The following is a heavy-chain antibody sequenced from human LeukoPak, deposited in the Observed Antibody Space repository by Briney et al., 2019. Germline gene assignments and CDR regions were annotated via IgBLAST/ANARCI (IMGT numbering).Heavy chain of an antibody. CDR2: IKQDGSEK. CDR1: GFTFSSYG. D-gene: IGHD5-24*01. J-gene: IGHJ4*02. V-gene: IGHV3-7*01. CDR3: ARGGRWSSYYFDY. Sequence: PGGSLRLSCAASGFTFSSYGMHWVRQAPGKGLEWVANIKQDGSEKYYVDSVKGRFTISRDNAKNSLYLQMNSLRAEDTAVYYCARGGRWSSYYFDYWGQGTLVTVSS.